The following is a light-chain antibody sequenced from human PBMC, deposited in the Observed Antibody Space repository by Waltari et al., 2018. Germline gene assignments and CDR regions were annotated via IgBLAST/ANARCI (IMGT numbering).Light chain of an antibody. J-gene: IGKJ1*01. V-gene: IGKV1-5*03. CDR1: QSVSTW. CDR2: RAS. Sequence: DIQMTQSPSTLSASVGERVTITCRASQSVSTWLAWYQQKPGKAPTLLVYRASSYQNGVPSRFSASGSGAEFTLSINGLQAEDVAVYYCHQYSTTPWTFGQGTKVEI. CDR3: HQYSTTPWT.